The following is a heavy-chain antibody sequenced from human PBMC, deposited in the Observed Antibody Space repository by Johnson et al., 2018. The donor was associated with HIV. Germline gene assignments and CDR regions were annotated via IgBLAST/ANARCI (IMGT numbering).Heavy chain of an antibody. CDR2: ISLDGGST. J-gene: IGHJ3*01. D-gene: IGHD3-3*01. CDR3: ARPIFGVVSSPVDAFVV. Sequence: VQLVESGGVVVQPGGSLRLSCAASGFTFDDYTMHWVRQAPGKGLEWVSLISLDGGSTYYADSVKGRFTISRDNAKNSLYLQMSSLRVEDTALYYCARPIFGVVSSPVDAFVVWGQGTMVTVSS. V-gene: IGHV3-43*01. CDR1: GFTFDDYT.